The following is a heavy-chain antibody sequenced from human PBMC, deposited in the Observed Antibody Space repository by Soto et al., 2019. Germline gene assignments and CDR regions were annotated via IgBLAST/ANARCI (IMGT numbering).Heavy chain of an antibody. J-gene: IGHJ6*02. Sequence: SETLCLSCAVYGGSFSGYYWTWIRQALGKGLEWIGGINPSGGTNYTSSLKSRVTISVDTSQNQFSLILYSVTAADTAVYYCAGREFASSSFHYYYYAVDVWGQGTTVTV. D-gene: IGHD6-6*01. CDR2: INPSGGT. CDR3: AGREFASSSFHYYYYAVDV. V-gene: IGHV4-34*01. CDR1: GGSFSGYY.